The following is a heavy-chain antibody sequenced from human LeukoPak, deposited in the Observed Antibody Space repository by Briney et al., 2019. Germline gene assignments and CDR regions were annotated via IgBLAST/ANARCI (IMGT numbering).Heavy chain of an antibody. CDR2: ISYSGST. D-gene: IGHD3-10*01. CDR1: GGSISSHY. Sequence: SETLSLTCTVSGGSISSHYWSWIRQPPGKELDWIAYISYSGSTNYNPSLKSRVTISVDTSKNQFSLKLSSVTAADTAVYYCARHFDDGTYYFPFDVWGRGTLVTVSS. V-gene: IGHV4-59*08. J-gene: IGHJ2*01. CDR3: ARHFDDGTYYFPFDV.